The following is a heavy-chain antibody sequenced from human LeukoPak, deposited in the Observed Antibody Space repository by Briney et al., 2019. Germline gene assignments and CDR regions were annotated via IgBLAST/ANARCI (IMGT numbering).Heavy chain of an antibody. CDR1: GFTVSSNY. D-gene: IGHD6-19*01. V-gene: IGHV3-23*01. Sequence: PGGSLRLSCAASGFTVSSNYMSWVRQAPGKGLEWVSGIFGSGGSAHYADSVKGRFTISRDNSQNTVYLQMNSLRAEDTAVYYCGKTTTGYSSGRNPAWPVDYWGQGTLVTVSS. CDR3: GKTTTGYSSGRNPAWPVDY. J-gene: IGHJ4*02. CDR2: IFGSGGSA.